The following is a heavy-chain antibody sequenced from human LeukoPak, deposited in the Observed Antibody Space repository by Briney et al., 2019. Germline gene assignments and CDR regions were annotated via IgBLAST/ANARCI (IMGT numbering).Heavy chain of an antibody. V-gene: IGHV3-9*01. CDR1: GFTFDDYA. J-gene: IGHJ4*02. D-gene: IGHD6-13*01. CDR3: AKESRSAAGTRYFDY. Sequence: PGGSLRLSCAASGFTFDDYAMHWVRQAPGKGLEWVSGISWNSGSIGYADSVKGRFTISRDNAMNSLYLQMNSLRAEDTALYYCAKESRSAAGTRYFDYWGQGTLVTVSS. CDR2: ISWNSGSI.